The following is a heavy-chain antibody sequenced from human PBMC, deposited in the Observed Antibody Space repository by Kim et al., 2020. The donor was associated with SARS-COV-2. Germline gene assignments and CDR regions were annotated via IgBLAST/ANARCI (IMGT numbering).Heavy chain of an antibody. Sequence: GGSLRLSCAASGFTFSSYAMSWVRQAPGKGLEWVSAISGSGGSTYYADSVKGRFTISRDNSKNTLYLQMNSLRAEDTAVYYCAKTSTWIQLHLSYFDYWGQGTLVTVSS. D-gene: IGHD5-18*01. J-gene: IGHJ4*02. CDR3: AKTSTWIQLHLSYFDY. CDR2: ISGSGGST. V-gene: IGHV3-23*01. CDR1: GFTFSSYA.